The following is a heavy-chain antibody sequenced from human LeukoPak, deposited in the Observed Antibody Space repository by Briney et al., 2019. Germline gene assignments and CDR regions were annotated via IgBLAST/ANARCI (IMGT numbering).Heavy chain of an antibody. J-gene: IGHJ5*02. Sequence: GASVKVSCKAFGYTFTGYYMHWVRQAPGQGLEWMGWINPNSGGTNYAQKFQGRVTMTRDTSISTAYMELSRLRSDDTAVYYCARSGYSSSWTGGWFDPWGQGTLVTVSS. CDR1: GYTFTGYY. CDR3: ARSGYSSSWTGGWFDP. V-gene: IGHV1-2*02. D-gene: IGHD6-13*01. CDR2: INPNSGGT.